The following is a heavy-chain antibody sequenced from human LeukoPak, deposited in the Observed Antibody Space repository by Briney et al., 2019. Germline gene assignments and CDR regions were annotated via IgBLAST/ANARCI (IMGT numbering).Heavy chain of an antibody. Sequence: GGSLRLSCAASGFTFSDVWMSWVRQAPGKGLEWVGRIKRNIHGGTTDYTAPVKGRFTISRDDSTSTLYLQMNSLKTEDTAVYYCASGDDFWSGYHFDYWGLGTLVTVSS. D-gene: IGHD3-3*01. J-gene: IGHJ4*02. CDR2: IKRNIHGGTT. CDR1: GFTFSDVW. CDR3: ASGDDFWSGYHFDY. V-gene: IGHV3-15*01.